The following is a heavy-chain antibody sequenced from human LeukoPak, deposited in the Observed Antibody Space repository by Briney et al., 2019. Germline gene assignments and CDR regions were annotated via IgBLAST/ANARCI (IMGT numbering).Heavy chain of an antibody. CDR2: INHSGSD. V-gene: IGHV4-34*01. J-gene: IGHJ5*02. CDR1: GASFSDYY. Sequence: SETLSLTCAVYGASFSDYYWTWVRQPPGKGLEWVGEINHSGSDNYNPSLKSRVTLSVDKPKNQFFLRLSPVTAADSGTYYCTRERASNNYNNWFDPWGQGTLVTVSS. D-gene: IGHD4-11*01. CDR3: TRERASNNYNNWFDP.